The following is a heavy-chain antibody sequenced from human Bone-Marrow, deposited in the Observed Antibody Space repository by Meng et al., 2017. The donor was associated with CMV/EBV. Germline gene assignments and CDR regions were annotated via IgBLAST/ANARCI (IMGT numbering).Heavy chain of an antibody. CDR1: RYTFTAHY. Sequence: ASVKVSCKASRYTFTAHYIHWVRQAPGQGLEWMGWINTDNGVTDYAQRFQGRVTMTKDTSITTAYMELSSLRSDDTAVYYCARDRPHYYDDNVRGFDIWGQGTMATFPS. J-gene: IGHJ3*02. CDR2: INTDNGVT. CDR3: ARDRPHYYDDNVRGFDI. V-gene: IGHV1-2*02. D-gene: IGHD3-22*01.